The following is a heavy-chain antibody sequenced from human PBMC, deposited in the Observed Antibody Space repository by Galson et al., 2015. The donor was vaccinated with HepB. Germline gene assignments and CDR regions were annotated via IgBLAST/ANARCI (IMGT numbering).Heavy chain of an antibody. CDR2: TYRGSD. J-gene: IGHJ3*02. CDR3: ARGAYSSFDI. D-gene: IGHD2-15*01. Sequence: CAISGDSVSNNHVAWNWIRQSPSRGLEWLGRTYRGSDQYAASMRGRIAINSDTSTNQFSLQLSSVTPEDTGLYYCARGAYSSFDISGQGTMVTVSS. V-gene: IGHV6-1*01. CDR1: GDSVSNNHVA.